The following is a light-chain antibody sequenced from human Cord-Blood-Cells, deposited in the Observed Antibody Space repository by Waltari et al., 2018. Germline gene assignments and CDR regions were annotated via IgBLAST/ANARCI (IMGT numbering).Light chain of an antibody. CDR2: DVS. J-gene: IGLJ3*02. CDR1: SRDVGGYSY. Sequence: QSALTKPASESGSPGQSITISCTGTSRDVGGYSYVSWYQQHPGKAPKLMIYDVSNRPSGVSNRFSGSKSGNTASLTISGLQAEDEADYYCSSYTSSSTRVFGGGTKLTVL. V-gene: IGLV2-14*01. CDR3: SSYTSSSTRV.